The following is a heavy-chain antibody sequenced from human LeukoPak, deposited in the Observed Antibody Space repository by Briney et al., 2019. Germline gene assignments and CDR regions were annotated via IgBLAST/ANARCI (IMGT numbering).Heavy chain of an antibody. Sequence: QTGGSLRLSCAASGFTFSSYAMSWVRQAPGKGLEWVSAISGSGGSTYYADSVKGRLTISRDNSKNTLYLQMNSLRAEDTAVYYCAKDREGSSGWYTDAFDIWGQGTMVTVSS. CDR3: AKDREGSSGWYTDAFDI. D-gene: IGHD6-19*01. CDR1: GFTFSSYA. CDR2: ISGSGGST. J-gene: IGHJ3*02. V-gene: IGHV3-23*01.